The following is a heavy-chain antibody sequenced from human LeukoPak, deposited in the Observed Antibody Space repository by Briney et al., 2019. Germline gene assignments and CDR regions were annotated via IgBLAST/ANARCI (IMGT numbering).Heavy chain of an antibody. CDR2: FNPSGGST. V-gene: IGHV1-46*01. J-gene: IGHJ6*02. D-gene: IGHD3-16*02. CDR1: GYTFTGYY. Sequence: ASVKVSCKASGYTFTGYYMHWVRQAPGQGLEWMGIFNPSGGSTSYAQKFQGRVTMTRDTSTSTVYMELSSLRSEDTAVYYCARVLRLGELSPGMDVWGQGTTVTVSS. CDR3: ARVLRLGELSPGMDV.